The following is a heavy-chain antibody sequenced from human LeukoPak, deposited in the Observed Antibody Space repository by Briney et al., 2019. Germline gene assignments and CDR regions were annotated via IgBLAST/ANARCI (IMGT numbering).Heavy chain of an antibody. Sequence: SETLSLTCTVSGGSISSSSYYWGWIRQPPGKGLEWIGSIYYSGSTYYNPSLKSRVTISVDTSKNQFSLKLSSVTAADTAVYYCARGPRVYDSSGYPRYYFDYWGQGTLVTVSS. J-gene: IGHJ4*02. V-gene: IGHV4-39*01. CDR1: GGSISSSSYY. CDR2: IYYSGST. D-gene: IGHD3-22*01. CDR3: ARGPRVYDSSGYPRYYFDY.